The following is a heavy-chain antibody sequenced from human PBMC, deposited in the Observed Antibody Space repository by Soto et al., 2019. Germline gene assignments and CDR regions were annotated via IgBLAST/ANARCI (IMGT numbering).Heavy chain of an antibody. J-gene: IGHJ4*02. V-gene: IGHV3-66*01. D-gene: IGHD4-4*01. CDR1: GFTVSSNY. Sequence: EVQLVESGGGLVQPGGSLRLSCAASGFTVSSNYMSWVRQAPGKGLEWVSVIYSGGSTYYADSVKGRFTISRDNSKNTLYLQMNSLRAEDTAVYYCARALYDYSNYWRGYYFDYWGQGTLVTVSS. CDR3: ARALYDYSNYWRGYYFDY. CDR2: IYSGGST.